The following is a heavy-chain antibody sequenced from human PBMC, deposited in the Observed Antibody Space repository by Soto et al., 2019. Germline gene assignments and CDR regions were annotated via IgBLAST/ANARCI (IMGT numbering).Heavy chain of an antibody. CDR1: GFTFSSYA. J-gene: IGHJ4*02. CDR2: ISYDGSNK. CDR3: AKDLEAFSYYFDY. D-gene: IGHD3-16*01. Sequence: GGSLRLSCAASGFTFSSYAMHWVRQAPGKGLEWVAVISYDGSNKYYADSVKGRFTISRDNSKNTLYLQMNSLRAEDTAVYYCAKDLEAFSYYFDYWGQGTLVTVSS. V-gene: IGHV3-30-3*01.